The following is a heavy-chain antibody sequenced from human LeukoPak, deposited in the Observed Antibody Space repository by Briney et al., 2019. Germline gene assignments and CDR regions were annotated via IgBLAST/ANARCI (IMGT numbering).Heavy chain of an antibody. CDR2: IIDSGDIT. CDR3: AKLGGQEVYNYYVGV. Sequence: PGGSLRLSCEASGFTFSRYAVRWVRQAPGTGLEWVSGIIDSGDITYYANSVKGRFTISRDNSKNTLYLQMNSLRAEDTAVYYCAKLGGQEVYNYYVGVWGKGTTVAVSS. J-gene: IGHJ6*03. CDR1: GFTFSRYA. D-gene: IGHD3-16*01. V-gene: IGHV3-23*01.